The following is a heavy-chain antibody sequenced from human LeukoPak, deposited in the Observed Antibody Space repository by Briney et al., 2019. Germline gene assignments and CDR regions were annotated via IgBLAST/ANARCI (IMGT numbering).Heavy chain of an antibody. V-gene: IGHV3-73*01. CDR1: GFTFSGSG. D-gene: IGHD5-12*01. CDR3: TRHREVLATDSYYNDFDA. Sequence: PGGSLKLSWAASGFTFSGSGIHWVGQASGRGLEWLGRIRSESNRYATAYGTSVTGRFTISRDDSKSMSFLQMNGLKTEDTAVYYCTRHREVLATDSYYNDFDASGTGTTVTVSS. CDR2: IRSESNRYAT. J-gene: IGHJ6*03.